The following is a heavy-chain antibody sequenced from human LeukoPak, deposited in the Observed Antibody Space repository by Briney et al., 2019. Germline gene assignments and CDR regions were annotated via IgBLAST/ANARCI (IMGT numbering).Heavy chain of an antibody. CDR2: IYPRDFDT. V-gene: IGHV5-51*01. D-gene: IGHD5-12*01. CDR3: ARQAPYFIDVSGNDAFDI. J-gene: IGHJ3*02. Sequence: GESLKISCNASGYTFSTYWIAWVRQMPGKGLQWMGIIYPRDFDTRYRPSFQGQVTISVDKSITTAYLQWNSLKASDTAMYYCARQAPYFIDVSGNDAFDIWGQGTMVTVSS. CDR1: GYTFSTYW.